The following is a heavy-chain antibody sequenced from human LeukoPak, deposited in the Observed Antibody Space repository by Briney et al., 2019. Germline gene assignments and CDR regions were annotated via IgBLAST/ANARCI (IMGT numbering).Heavy chain of an antibody. CDR3: ARAIPGGTFDY. CDR2: ISAYNGNT. CDR1: GGTFSSYA. J-gene: IGHJ4*02. V-gene: IGHV1-18*01. Sequence: ASVKVSCKASGGTFSSYAISWVRQAPGQGLEWMGWISAYNGNTNYAQKLQGRVTMTTDTSTSTAYMELRSLRSDDTAVYYCARAIPGGTFDYWGQGTLVTVSS. D-gene: IGHD2-15*01.